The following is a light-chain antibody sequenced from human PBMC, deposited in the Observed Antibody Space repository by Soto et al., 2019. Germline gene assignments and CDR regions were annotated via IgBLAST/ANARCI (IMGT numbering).Light chain of an antibody. CDR1: ESISRH. Sequence: DLQMTQSPSSLSASVGDRVTITCRASESISRHLHWYQQKPGKAPNLLIYAASTLQKGVPARFSGSGSGTDFTLTISSLQPEDFATYYCHQSYSTLSISFGQGTRLEIK. CDR2: AAS. V-gene: IGKV1-39*01. J-gene: IGKJ5*01. CDR3: HQSYSTLSIS.